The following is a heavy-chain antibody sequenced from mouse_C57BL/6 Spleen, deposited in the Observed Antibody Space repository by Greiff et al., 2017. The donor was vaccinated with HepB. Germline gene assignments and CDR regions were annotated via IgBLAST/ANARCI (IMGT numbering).Heavy chain of an antibody. CDR2: ISSGGDYI. CDR3: TRDRGWLLPLYAMDY. J-gene: IGHJ4*01. Sequence: DVQLVESGEGLVKPGGSLKLSCAASGFTFSSYAMSWVRQTPEKRLEWVAYISSGGDYIYYADTVKGRFTISRDNARNTLYLQMSSLKSEDTAMYYCTRDRGWLLPLYAMDYWGQGTSVTVSS. D-gene: IGHD2-3*01. V-gene: IGHV5-9-1*02. CDR1: GFTFSSYA.